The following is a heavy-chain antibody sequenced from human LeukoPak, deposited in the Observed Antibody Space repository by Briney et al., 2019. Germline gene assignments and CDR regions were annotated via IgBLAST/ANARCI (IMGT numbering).Heavy chain of an antibody. CDR1: GFTFSSYG. J-gene: IGHJ4*02. Sequence: PGGSLRLSCAASGFTFSSYGMHWVRQAPGKGLEWVAVIWYDGSNKYYADSVKGRFTISRDNSRNTLYLQMSSLRAEDTAVYYCAQPGGYWGQGTLVTVSS. V-gene: IGHV3-33*01. CDR3: AQPGGY. CDR2: IWYDGSNK. D-gene: IGHD3-10*01.